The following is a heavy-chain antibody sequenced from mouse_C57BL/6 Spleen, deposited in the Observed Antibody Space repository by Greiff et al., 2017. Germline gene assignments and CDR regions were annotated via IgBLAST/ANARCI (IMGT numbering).Heavy chain of an antibody. D-gene: IGHD2-3*01. V-gene: IGHV1-74*01. J-gene: IGHJ3*01. CDR3: AIIYVGYYGCAD. CDR1: GYTFTSYW. Sequence: QVQLQQPGAELVKPGASVKVSCKASGYTFTSYWMNWVKQRPGKGLEWIGRIYPSDSDTNYNQKFKGKATLTVDKSSSTAYMQLSSLTSDDSAVYYCAIIYVGYYGCADWGQGTLVTVSA. CDR2: IYPSDSDT.